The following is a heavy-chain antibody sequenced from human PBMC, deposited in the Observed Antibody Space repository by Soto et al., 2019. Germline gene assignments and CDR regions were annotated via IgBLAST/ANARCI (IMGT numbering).Heavy chain of an antibody. CDR3: AKGSSAYRPYYFDY. CDR1: GFTFSSSA. Sequence: VQLLESGGGMVQPGGSLRLTCVASGFTFSSSAMSWVRQAPGKELEWISAISGSGGSTYYADSVQGRFAISRDSSKNTVCLQMIRLRAEDNALCYCAKGSSAYRPYYFDYWGQGILVNVST. D-gene: IGHD3-16*01. V-gene: IGHV3-23*01. J-gene: IGHJ4*02. CDR2: ISGSGGST.